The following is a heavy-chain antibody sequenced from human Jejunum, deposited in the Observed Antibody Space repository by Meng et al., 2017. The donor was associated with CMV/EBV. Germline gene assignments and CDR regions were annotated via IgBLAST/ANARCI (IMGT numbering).Heavy chain of an antibody. CDR1: GFTVSSTY. Sequence: AAGFTVSSTYMSWVRQAPGKGLEWVSVIFGSGNTVYPDSVKGRFTISRDNSKNTVYLQMNSLKLEDTAVYYCARGADTPVVLPPDLWGQGTLVTVSS. D-gene: IGHD5-18*01. CDR3: ARGADTPVVLPPDL. CDR2: IFGSGNT. V-gene: IGHV3-66*02. J-gene: IGHJ4*02.